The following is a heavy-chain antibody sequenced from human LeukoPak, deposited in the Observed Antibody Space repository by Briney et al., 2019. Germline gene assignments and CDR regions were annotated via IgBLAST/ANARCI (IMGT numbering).Heavy chain of an antibody. CDR2: IYYSGST. CDR3: ARGWGTAMVTNYFDY. J-gene: IGHJ4*02. V-gene: IGHV4-59*01. Sequence: SETLSLTCTVSGGSISSYYWSWIRQPPGKGLEWIGYIYYSGSTSYKPSLKSRVTISVDTSKNQFSLKLSSVTAADTAVYYCARGWGTAMVTNYFDYWGQGTLVTVSS. D-gene: IGHD5-18*01. CDR1: GGSISSYY.